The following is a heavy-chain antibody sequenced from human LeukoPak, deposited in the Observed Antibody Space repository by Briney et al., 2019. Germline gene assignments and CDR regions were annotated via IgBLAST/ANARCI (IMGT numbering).Heavy chain of an antibody. V-gene: IGHV3-15*01. D-gene: IGHD3-10*01. Sequence: GGSLRLSCAASGFSFSNAWMSWVRQAPGKGLEWVGRIRSKADGGTPDYAAPVKGRFIISRDDSKDTLYLQMNSLRAEDTAVYYCAKRRTVLLWFGEVPDYYMDVWGKGTTVTVSS. CDR3: AKRRTVLLWFGEVPDYYMDV. CDR2: IRSKADGGTP. CDR1: GFSFSNAW. J-gene: IGHJ6*03.